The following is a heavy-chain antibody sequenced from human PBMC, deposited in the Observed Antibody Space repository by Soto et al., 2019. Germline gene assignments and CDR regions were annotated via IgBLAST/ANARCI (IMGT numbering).Heavy chain of an antibody. CDR3: VRDLWAYAGYWYFDL. CDR2: IGTAGET. D-gene: IGHD3-16*01. Sequence: EVQLVESGGGLVQPGGSLRLSCAASGFTFSSYDMHWVRQATGKGLEWVSGIGTAGETYYPGSVKGRVTISRENSKNSVYLQMNSLRAGDTAVYYCVRDLWAYAGYWYFDLWGRGTLVTVSS. CDR1: GFTFSSYD. J-gene: IGHJ2*01. V-gene: IGHV3-13*01.